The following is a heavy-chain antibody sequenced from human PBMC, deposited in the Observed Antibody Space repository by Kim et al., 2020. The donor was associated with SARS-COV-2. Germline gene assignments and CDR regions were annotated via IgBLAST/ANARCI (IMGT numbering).Heavy chain of an antibody. D-gene: IGHD2-2*01. Sequence: SVKVSCKASGGTFSSYTINWVRQAPGLGLEWLGRIIPLLGVANYAQKFQDRVTITADKSTSTAYMELSSLRSEDTAVDYCASYCSSTNCYGSLFDYWGQ. CDR3: ASYCSSTNCYGSLFDY. CDR1: GGTFSSYT. V-gene: IGHV1-69*02. J-gene: IGHJ4*02. CDR2: IIPLLGVA.